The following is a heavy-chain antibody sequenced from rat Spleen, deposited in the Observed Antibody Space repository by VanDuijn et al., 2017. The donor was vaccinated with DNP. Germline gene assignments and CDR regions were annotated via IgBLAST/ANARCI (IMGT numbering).Heavy chain of an antibody. D-gene: IGHD1-11*01. CDR3: ARGPNYGGFLDYFDY. J-gene: IGHJ2*01. CDR1: GFNFNDYW. CDR2: INKDSNII. V-gene: IGHV4-2*01. Sequence: EVKLVESGGGLVQPGRSLKLSCAASGFNFNDYWMGWVRQAPGKGLDGIGEINKDSNIINYSPSLKDKFTISRDNVQDTLYLQMSRLGSEDSAIYYCARGPNYGGFLDYFDYWGQGVMVTVSS.